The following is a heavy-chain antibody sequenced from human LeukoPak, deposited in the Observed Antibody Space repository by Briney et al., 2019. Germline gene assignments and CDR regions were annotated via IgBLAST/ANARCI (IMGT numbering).Heavy chain of an antibody. CDR3: ARRQRHTVTTKYAFDI. V-gene: IGHV3-30*02. D-gene: IGHD4-17*01. CDR1: AFTFSSYG. CDR2: IWYDGNNK. J-gene: IGHJ3*02. Sequence: GGSLRLSCAASAFTFSSYGMHWVRQAPGKGLEWVAFIWYDGNNKYYADSVKGRFTISRDSSKNTLYLQMNSLRAEDTAVYYCARRQRHTVTTKYAFDIWGQGTTVTVSS.